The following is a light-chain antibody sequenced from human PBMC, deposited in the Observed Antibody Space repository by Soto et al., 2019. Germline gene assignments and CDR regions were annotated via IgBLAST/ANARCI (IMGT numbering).Light chain of an antibody. J-gene: IGKJ1*01. CDR2: AAS. V-gene: IGKV1-39*01. CDR3: HQSYSTPT. Sequence: DIQMTQSPSSLSASVGDRVTITCRASQSISSYLNWYQQKPGKAPKLLIYAASSLQSGVPSRFSGSGSGTDFTLTISSLQPEDCATYYCHQSYSTPTFGQGTKVDIK. CDR1: QSISSY.